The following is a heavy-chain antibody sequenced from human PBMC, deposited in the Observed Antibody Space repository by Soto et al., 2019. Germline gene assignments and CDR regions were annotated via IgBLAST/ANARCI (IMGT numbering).Heavy chain of an antibody. V-gene: IGHV1-3*01. Sequence: QVQLVQSGAEVKKAGASVKISCQASGYPFTSHAIYWVRQAPGQRPEWMGWINPANDNTKYSPKFQGRVTITRDTSASTAYMELRTLTSEDTGLYSCAREGKPLFRELVGWFDPWGQGTLLTVSS. CDR1: GYPFTSHA. J-gene: IGHJ5*02. D-gene: IGHD1-7*01. CDR2: INPANDNT. CDR3: AREGKPLFRELVGWFDP.